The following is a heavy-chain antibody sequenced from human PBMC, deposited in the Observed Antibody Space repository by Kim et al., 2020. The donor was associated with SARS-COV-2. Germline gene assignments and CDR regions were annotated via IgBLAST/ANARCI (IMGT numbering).Heavy chain of an antibody. CDR1: GYTFSDNI. CDR2: MYSKTGDT. V-gene: IGHV1-2*02. D-gene: IGHD1-1*01. J-gene: IGHJ4*02. Sequence: ASVKVSCKASGYTFSDNIIHLVRQAPGHGLEWLGWMYSKTGDTKYTQRFQGRVTLTRDMSINTAYMELSGLRSDDTAIYYCARDLKATANWEFDYWGQGTLVTVSS. CDR3: ARDLKATANWEFDY.